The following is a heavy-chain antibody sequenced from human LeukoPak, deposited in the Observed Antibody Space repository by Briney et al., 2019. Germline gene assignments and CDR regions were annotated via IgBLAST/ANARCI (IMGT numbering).Heavy chain of an antibody. Sequence: GASVKVSCKASGYTFTGYYMHWVRQAPGQGLEWMGWINPSSGGTNYAQKFQGRVTMTRDTSISTAYMELSRLRSDDTAVYYCARDRSSTISSYYYYYMDVWGKGTTVTVSS. V-gene: IGHV1-2*02. CDR2: INPSSGGT. CDR1: GYTFTGYY. J-gene: IGHJ6*03. CDR3: ARDRSSTISSYYYYYMDV. D-gene: IGHD2-2*01.